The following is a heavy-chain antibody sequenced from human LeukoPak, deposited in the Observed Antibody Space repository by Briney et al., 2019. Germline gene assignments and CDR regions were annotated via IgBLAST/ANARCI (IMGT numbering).Heavy chain of an antibody. CDR2: IKQDGSEK. CDR3: ARVGSYYDFWSAGGSYYYYMDV. V-gene: IGHV3-7*01. J-gene: IGHJ6*03. Sequence: GGSLRLSCAASGFTFSSYWMSWVRQAPGKGLEWVANIKQDGSEKYYVDSVKGRFTISRDNAKNSLYLQMNSLRAEDTAVYYCARVGSYYDFWSAGGSYYYYMDVWGKGTTVTVSS. D-gene: IGHD3-3*01. CDR1: GFTFSSYW.